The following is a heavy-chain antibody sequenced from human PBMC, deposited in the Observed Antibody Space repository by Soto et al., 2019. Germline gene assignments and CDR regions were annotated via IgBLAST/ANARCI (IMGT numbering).Heavy chain of an antibody. CDR2: ISTSVDTT. Sequence: WGSLRLSCAASGFTFSSYTLSWVRQAAWKGLEWVSSISTSVDTTSYADSVKGQFTISRDNSKNTLFLQMNSLRAEDTAVYYCRGVYDSSGVHFHHWGQGTLVTVSS. CDR3: RGVYDSSGVHFHH. J-gene: IGHJ1*01. V-gene: IGHV3-23*01. CDR1: GFTFSSYT. D-gene: IGHD3-22*01.